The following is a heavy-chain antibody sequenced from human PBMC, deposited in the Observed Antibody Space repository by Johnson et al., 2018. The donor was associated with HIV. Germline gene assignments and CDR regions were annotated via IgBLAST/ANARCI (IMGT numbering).Heavy chain of an antibody. CDR2: IDTAGST. CDR3: ASGAYSSSLTVDI. V-gene: IGHV3-66*01. Sequence: VQLVESGGGLVRPGGSLRLSCTASGFTVSSNYMSWVRQAPGKGLEWVSVIDTAGSTYDADSVKGRFTISRDNSKNTLYLQMNSLRVEDTAVYYCASGAYSSSLTVDIWGQGTMVTVSS. CDR1: GFTVSSNY. D-gene: IGHD6-6*01. J-gene: IGHJ3*02.